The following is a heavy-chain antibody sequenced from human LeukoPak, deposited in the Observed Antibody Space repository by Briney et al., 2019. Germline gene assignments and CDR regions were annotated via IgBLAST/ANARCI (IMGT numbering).Heavy chain of an antibody. D-gene: IGHD6-19*01. J-gene: IGHJ4*02. CDR1: GFTFSTYW. CDR2: ISSSGSTI. CDR3: ARAYSGWYYFDY. Sequence: GGSLRLSCAASGFTFSTYWMSWVRQAPGKGLEWVSYISSSGSTIYYADSVKGRFTISRDNAKNSLYLQMNNLRAEDTAVYYCARAYSGWYYFDYWGQGTLVAVSS. V-gene: IGHV3-48*04.